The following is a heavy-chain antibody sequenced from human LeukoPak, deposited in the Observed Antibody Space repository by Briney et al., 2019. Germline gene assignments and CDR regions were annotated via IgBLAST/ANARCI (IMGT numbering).Heavy chain of an antibody. D-gene: IGHD1-26*01. CDR1: GFSFSKYN. J-gene: IGHJ4*02. CDR3: ARADGSHYGLKDY. CDR2: ISSGGSYI. V-gene: IGHV3-21*01. Sequence: GGSLRLSCAASGFSFSKYNMNWVRQAPGKGLEWVSSISSGGSYIYYADSVKGRFTISRGNGKNTLSPQMNSLRAEDTGLYYCARADGSHYGLKDYWGQGTLVTVSS.